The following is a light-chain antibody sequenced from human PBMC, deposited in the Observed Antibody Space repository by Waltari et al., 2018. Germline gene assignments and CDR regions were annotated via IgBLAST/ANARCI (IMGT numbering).Light chain of an antibody. Sequence: DTQLTQSPASLSASVGDRVTITCRASQSVSPSLNWYQQKAGKAPKLLLFATANLQNGVPSRFSGGGSETDFTLTITSLQPEDSATYYCQQSHTFPYTFGQGTTLEIK. CDR3: QQSHTFPYT. J-gene: IGKJ2*01. CDR2: ATA. CDR1: QSVSPS. V-gene: IGKV1-39*01.